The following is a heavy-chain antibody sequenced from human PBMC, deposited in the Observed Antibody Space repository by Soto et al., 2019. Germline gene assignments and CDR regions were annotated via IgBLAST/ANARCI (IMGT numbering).Heavy chain of an antibody. CDR2: INHSGST. D-gene: IGHD6-13*01. J-gene: IGHJ6*02. CDR3: ARLSDVAAAVPYYYYGMDV. V-gene: IGHV4-39*07. Sequence: PSETLSLTCTVSGGSISSSSYYWGWIRQPPGKGLEWIGEINHSGSTNYNPSLKSRVTISVDTSKNQFSLKLSSVTAADTAVYYCARLSDVAAAVPYYYYGMDVWGQGITVTVSS. CDR1: GGSISSSSYY.